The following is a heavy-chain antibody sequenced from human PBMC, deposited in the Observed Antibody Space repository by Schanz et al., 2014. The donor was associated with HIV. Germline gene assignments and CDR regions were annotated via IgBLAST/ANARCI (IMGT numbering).Heavy chain of an antibody. CDR2: ISYDGINK. CDR3: AKDGNYYDTKYRGKGNYYHYYGMDV. V-gene: IGHV3-30*18. D-gene: IGHD3-22*01. Sequence: QVQLVESGGGVVQPGRSLRLSCAASGFTFNNYGMHWVRQAPGKGLEWVAVISYDGINKYFGDSMKGRFTISRDNSKNTLYLQMKSLRPDDTAVYYCAKDGNYYDTKYRGKGNYYHYYGMDVWGQGTTVTVSS. CDR1: GFTFNNYG. J-gene: IGHJ6*02.